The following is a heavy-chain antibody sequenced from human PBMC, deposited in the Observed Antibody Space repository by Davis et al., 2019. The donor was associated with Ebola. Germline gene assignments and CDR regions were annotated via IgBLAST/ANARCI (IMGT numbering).Heavy chain of an antibody. Sequence: GESLKISCAASGFAFSIYAMSWVRQAPGKGLEWVSAIRSSDTSTFYANSVMGRFTISRDNSKNTLYLQMNSLRADDTAVYYCARPKYFDFWSGSMGAFDIWGQGTVATVSS. D-gene: IGHD3-3*01. V-gene: IGHV3-23*01. CDR3: ARPKYFDFWSGSMGAFDI. CDR2: IRSSDTST. J-gene: IGHJ3*02. CDR1: GFAFSIYA.